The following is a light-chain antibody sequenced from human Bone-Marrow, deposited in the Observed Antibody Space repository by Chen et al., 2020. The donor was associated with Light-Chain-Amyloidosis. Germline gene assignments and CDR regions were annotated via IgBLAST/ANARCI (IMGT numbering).Light chain of an antibody. J-gene: IGLJ1*01. CDR3: SSYTITNTLV. CDR1: SSDVGGDNH. V-gene: IGLV2-14*01. CDR2: EVT. Sequence: QAALTQPAAVGGSPGQAITISCSGTSSDVGGDNHVSWYQQHPDKAPKLMIYEVTNRPSWVPDRFSGSKSDNTASLTISGLQTEDEADYFCSSYTITNTLVFGSGTRVTVL.